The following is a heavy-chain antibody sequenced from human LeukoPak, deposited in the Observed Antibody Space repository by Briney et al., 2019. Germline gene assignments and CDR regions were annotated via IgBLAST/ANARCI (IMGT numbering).Heavy chain of an antibody. CDR1: GGSISSSSYS. D-gene: IGHD6-13*01. V-gene: IGHV4-39*07. CDR3: AGDNRYSSSWYYFQY. CDR2: IYFSGST. J-gene: IGHJ4*02. Sequence: PSETLSLTRTVSGGSISSSSYSWGWVRQPPGKGLEWVGGIYFSGSTYYNPPLKSQVTISVDTSKNQFSLKLSSVTGADTAVYYCAGDNRYSSSWYYFQYWGQGTLVSVSS.